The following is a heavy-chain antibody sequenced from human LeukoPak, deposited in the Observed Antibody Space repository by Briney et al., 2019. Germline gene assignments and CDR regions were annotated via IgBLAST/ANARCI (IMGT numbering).Heavy chain of an antibody. J-gene: IGHJ4*02. CDR2: ISYDGSNK. V-gene: IGHV3-30*18. CDR1: GFTFGSYG. CDR3: AKDLGATKFMTTVIDY. Sequence: GGSLRLSCAASGFTFGSYGMHWVRQAPGKGLEWVAVISYDGSNKYYADSVKGRFTISRDNSKNTLYLQMNSLRAEDTAVYYCAKDLGATKFMTTVIDYWGQGTLVTVSS. D-gene: IGHD4-17*01.